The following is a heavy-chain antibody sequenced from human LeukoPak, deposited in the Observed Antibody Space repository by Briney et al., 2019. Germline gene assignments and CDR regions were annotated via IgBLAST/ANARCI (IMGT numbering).Heavy chain of an antibody. Sequence: GGSLRLSCAASGLTFSSYGMHWVRQAPGKGLEWVAVISYDGSNKFYADAVKGRFTISRDNSKNTLYLQMDSLRTEDTAVHYCAKSYTSSWPFDYWGQGTLVTVSS. CDR2: ISYDGSNK. D-gene: IGHD6-13*01. V-gene: IGHV3-30*18. CDR1: GLTFSSYG. CDR3: AKSYTSSWPFDY. J-gene: IGHJ4*02.